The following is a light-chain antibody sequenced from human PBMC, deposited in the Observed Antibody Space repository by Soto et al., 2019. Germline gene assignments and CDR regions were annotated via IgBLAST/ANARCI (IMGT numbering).Light chain of an antibody. CDR3: QSYDISLSVSVV. CDR1: SSNIGAGYD. Sequence: QLVLTQPPSVSGPPGQRVTISCTGSSSNIGAGYDVQWYQQLPGAAPRLLIFGNTNRPSGVPDRFSGSRSGTSASLAISGLQAEDEADYYCQSYDISLSVSVVFGGGTKVTVL. J-gene: IGLJ2*01. CDR2: GNT. V-gene: IGLV1-40*01.